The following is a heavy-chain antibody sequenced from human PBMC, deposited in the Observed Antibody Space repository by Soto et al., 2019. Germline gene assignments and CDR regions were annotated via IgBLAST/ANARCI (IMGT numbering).Heavy chain of an antibody. CDR3: AKDLLGLNWTDPFDY. D-gene: IGHD1-1*01. CDR1: GFTFSSYA. J-gene: IGHJ4*02. CDR2: ISGSGGST. V-gene: IGHV3-23*01. Sequence: GGSLRLSCAASGFTFSSYAMSWVRQAPGKGLEWVSAISGSGGSTYYADSVKGRFTISRDNSKNTLYLQMNSLRAEDTAVYYCAKDLLGLNWTDPFDYWGQGTLVTVSS.